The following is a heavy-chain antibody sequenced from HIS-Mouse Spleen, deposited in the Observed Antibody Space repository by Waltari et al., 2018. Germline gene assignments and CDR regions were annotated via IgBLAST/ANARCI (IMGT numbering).Heavy chain of an antibody. Sequence: QVQLQESGPGLVKPSETLSLTCAVYGGSFSGYYWSWIRQPPGKGLEWMGEINHSGSTNYNPSLKSRVTIAVDTSKNQFSLKLSSVTAADTAVYYCARGRFHSWNDAFDIWGQGTMVTVSS. CDR3: ARGRFHSWNDAFDI. CDR1: GGSFSGYY. J-gene: IGHJ3*02. CDR2: INHSGST. V-gene: IGHV4-34*01. D-gene: IGHD1-1*01.